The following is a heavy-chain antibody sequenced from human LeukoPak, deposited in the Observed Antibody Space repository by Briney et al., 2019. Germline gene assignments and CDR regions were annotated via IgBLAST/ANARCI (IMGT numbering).Heavy chain of an antibody. CDR2: IRSKAYGGTT. CDR1: GFTFGDYA. D-gene: IGHD2-21*02. CDR3: TREVEVVTAIIDY. Sequence: GGSLRLSCTASGFTFGDYAMSWVRQAPGKGLEWVGFIRSKAYGGTTEYAASVKGRFTISRDDSKSIAYLQMNSLKTEDTAVYYCTREVEVVTAIIDYRGQGTLVTVSS. V-gene: IGHV3-49*04. J-gene: IGHJ4*02.